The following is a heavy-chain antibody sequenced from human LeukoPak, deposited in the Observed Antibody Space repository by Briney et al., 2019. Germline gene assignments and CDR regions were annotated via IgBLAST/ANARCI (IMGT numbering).Heavy chain of an antibody. CDR2: TYYRSKWYN. V-gene: IGHV6-1*01. Sequence: SQTLSLTRAISGDSVSSNSAAWNWIRQSPSRGLEWLGRTYYRSKWYNDYAVSVKSRITINPDTSKNQFSLQLNSVTPEDTAVYYCARGEAYYYDSSGPSNWFDPWGQGTLVTVSS. D-gene: IGHD3-22*01. CDR3: ARGEAYYYDSSGPSNWFDP. CDR1: GDSVSSNSAA. J-gene: IGHJ5*02.